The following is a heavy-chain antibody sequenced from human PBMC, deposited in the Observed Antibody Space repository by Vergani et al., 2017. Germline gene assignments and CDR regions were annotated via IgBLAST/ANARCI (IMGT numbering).Heavy chain of an antibody. CDR2: IYYSGST. D-gene: IGHD2-15*01. CDR1: GGSISSSSYY. Sequence: QVQLQESGPGLVKPSETLSLTCTVSGGSISSSSYYWGWIRQPPGKGLEWIGSIYYSGSTYYNPSLKSRVTISVDTSKNQFSLKLSSVTAADTAVYYCASPTCSGGSCYGGRFDYWGQGTLVTVSS. CDR3: ASPTCSGGSCYGGRFDY. V-gene: IGHV4-39*07. J-gene: IGHJ4*02.